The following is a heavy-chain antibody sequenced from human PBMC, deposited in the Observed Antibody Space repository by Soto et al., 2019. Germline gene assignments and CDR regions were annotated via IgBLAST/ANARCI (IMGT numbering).Heavy chain of an antibody. Sequence: EVQLVESGGGLVQPGGSLRLSCAASGFTFSSYWMSWVRQAPGKGLEWVANIKQDGSGKYYVDSVKGRFTISRDNAKNSLYLQMNSLRAEDTAVYYCAREGPSRHPRRGHVDTAMVAGGYDYWGQGTLVTVSS. CDR2: IKQDGSGK. V-gene: IGHV3-7*01. CDR3: AREGPSRHPRRGHVDTAMVAGGYDY. D-gene: IGHD5-18*01. J-gene: IGHJ4*02. CDR1: GFTFSSYW.